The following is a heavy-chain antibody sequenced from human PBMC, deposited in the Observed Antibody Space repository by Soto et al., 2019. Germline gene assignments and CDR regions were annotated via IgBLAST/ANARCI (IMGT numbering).Heavy chain of an antibody. CDR3: ARAQTRTPFDY. CDR2: INHSGST. CDR1: GGSFSGYY. J-gene: IGHJ4*02. Sequence: ETLSLTCAVYGGSFSGYYWSWIRQPPGKGLEWIGEINHSGSTNYNPSLKSRVTISVDTSKNQFSLKLSSVTAADTAVYYCARAQTRTPFDYWGQGTLVTVSS. V-gene: IGHV4-34*01.